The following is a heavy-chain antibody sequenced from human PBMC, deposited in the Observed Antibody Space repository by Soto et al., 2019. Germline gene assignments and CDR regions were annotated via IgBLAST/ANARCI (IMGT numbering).Heavy chain of an antibody. CDR3: AREGLGSWYDYYYYGMDV. D-gene: IGHD6-13*01. J-gene: IGHJ6*02. CDR1: GYTFTSYG. V-gene: IGHV1-18*01. Sequence: GASVKVSCKASGYTFTSYGISWVRQAPGQGLEWMGWISAYNGNTNYAQKLQGRVTMTTDTSTSTAYMELRSLRSDDTAVYYCAREGLGSWYDYYYYGMDVWGQGTTVTVSS. CDR2: ISAYNGNT.